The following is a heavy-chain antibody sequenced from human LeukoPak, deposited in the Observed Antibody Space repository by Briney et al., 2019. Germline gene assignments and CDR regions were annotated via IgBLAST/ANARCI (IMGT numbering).Heavy chain of an antibody. J-gene: IGHJ4*02. V-gene: IGHV3-7*01. CDR2: INQAGTES. CDR3: GRENWSIDY. D-gene: IGHD1-1*01. Sequence: GGSLRLSCAASGFTFDDYGMTWVRQAPGKGLEWVANINQAGTESYYVDSVKGRFTFSRDNAKNSVYLQMNNLRAEDTAVYYCGRENWSIDYWGQGTLVTVSS. CDR1: GFTFDDYG.